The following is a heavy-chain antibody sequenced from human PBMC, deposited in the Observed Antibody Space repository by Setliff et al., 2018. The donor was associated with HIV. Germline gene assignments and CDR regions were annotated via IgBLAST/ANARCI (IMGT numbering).Heavy chain of an antibody. CDR2: SSHVGST. D-gene: IGHD3-22*01. Sequence: SETLSLTCAVYGGSLSGHYWSWIRQPPGKGLEWIGESSHVGSTNYNPSLKSRVTISVDTSRNQFSLKLNSVTAADTAVYYCARVGYYDSSFDYWGQGTLVTVSS. J-gene: IGHJ4*02. CDR3: ARVGYYDSSFDY. V-gene: IGHV4-34*01. CDR1: GGSLSGHY.